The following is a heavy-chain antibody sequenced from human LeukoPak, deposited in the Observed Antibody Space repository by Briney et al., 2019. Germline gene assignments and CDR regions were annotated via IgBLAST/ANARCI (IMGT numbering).Heavy chain of an antibody. J-gene: IGHJ2*01. CDR2: IRYDGSNK. CDR3: AKDPSFSSRWPSWYFDL. D-gene: IGHD6-13*01. CDR1: QFTFSNYD. V-gene: IGHV3-30*02. Sequence: GGSLRLSCAASQFTFSNYDMHWVRQAPGKGLEWVAFIRYDGSNKYYPDSVKGRFTISRDNSKNTLYLQMNSLRPEDTAVYYCAKDPSFSSRWPSWYFDLWGRGTLVTVSS.